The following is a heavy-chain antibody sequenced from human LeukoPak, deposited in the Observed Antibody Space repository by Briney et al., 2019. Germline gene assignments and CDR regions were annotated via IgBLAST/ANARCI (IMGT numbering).Heavy chain of an antibody. J-gene: IGHJ4*02. V-gene: IGHV3-48*03. CDR3: ARDTCAGPSCHLFDS. D-gene: IGHD2-2*01. CDR1: GFTFSSYE. Sequence: GGSLRLSCAASGFTFSSYEMNWVRQAPGKGLEWVSYISSSGKIIYYADSVKGRFTISRDNAKKSLYLQLSSLRAEDTGVYYCARDTCAGPSCHLFDSWGLGTLVTVSS. CDR2: ISSSGKII.